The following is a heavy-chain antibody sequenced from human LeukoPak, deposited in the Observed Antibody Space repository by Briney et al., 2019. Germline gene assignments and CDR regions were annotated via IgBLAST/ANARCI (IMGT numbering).Heavy chain of an antibody. CDR2: ISAYNGNT. V-gene: IGHV1-18*01. J-gene: IGHJ6*02. Sequence: GASVKVSCKASGYTFTSYGITWVRQAPGQGLEWMGWISAYNGNTNYAQKFQGRVTMTTDTSTSTAYMELRSLRSDDTAVYYCAREDDVKHHSSGWLPHPNYHYGMDVWGPGTTVTVSS. CDR1: GYTFTSYG. D-gene: IGHD6-19*01. CDR3: AREDDVKHHSSGWLPHPNYHYGMDV.